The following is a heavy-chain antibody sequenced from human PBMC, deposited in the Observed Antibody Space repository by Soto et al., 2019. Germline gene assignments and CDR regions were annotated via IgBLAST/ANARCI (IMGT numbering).Heavy chain of an antibody. CDR2: ISAYNGNT. V-gene: IGHV1-18*01. Sequence: QIQLVQSGAEVKKPGASVKVSCKASGYTFSSYHITWVRQAPGQGLEWMGWISAYNGNTNYAQNLQGRVTMTTDPSTSTAYMELRSLRSDDAAVYYCARALPPVDYWGQGTLVTVSS. CDR3: ARALPPVDY. CDR1: GYTFSSYH. J-gene: IGHJ4*02.